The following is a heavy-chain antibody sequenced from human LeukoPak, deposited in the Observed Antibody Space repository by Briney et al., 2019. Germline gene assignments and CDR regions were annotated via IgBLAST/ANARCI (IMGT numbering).Heavy chain of an antibody. Sequence: PGGSLRLSCAASGFTVSSNYMSWVRQAPGKGLEWVSVIYSGGSTYYADSVKGRFTISRDNSKNTLYLQMNSLRAEDTAVYYCAKTDIMYYYDSSGYYPYYFDYWGQGTLVTVSS. J-gene: IGHJ4*02. CDR3: AKTDIMYYYDSSGYYPYYFDY. D-gene: IGHD3-22*01. CDR1: GFTVSSNY. V-gene: IGHV3-53*01. CDR2: IYSGGST.